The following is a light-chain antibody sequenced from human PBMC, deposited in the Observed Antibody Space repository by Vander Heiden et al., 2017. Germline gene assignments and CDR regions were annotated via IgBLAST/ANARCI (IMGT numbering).Light chain of an antibody. J-gene: IGLJ2*01. Sequence: QSVLTQPPSASGTPGQRVTISCSGSSSNIGSNTVNWYQQLPGTAPKLLIYSNNQRTSGVPDRFSGSKSGTSASMAISGLQAEDEADYYCAAWDDSRNGVVFGGGTKLTVL. CDR1: SSNIGSNT. V-gene: IGLV1-44*01. CDR2: SNN. CDR3: AAWDDSRNGVV.